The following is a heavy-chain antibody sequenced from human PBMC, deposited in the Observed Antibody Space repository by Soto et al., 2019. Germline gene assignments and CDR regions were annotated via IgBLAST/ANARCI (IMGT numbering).Heavy chain of an antibody. D-gene: IGHD6-19*01. CDR1: GFTFSNAW. V-gene: IGHV3-15*01. J-gene: IGHJ2*01. CDR2: IKSKTDGGTT. CDR3: TTDPNQGIAVAANIWYFDL. Sequence: EVQLVESGGGLVKPGGSLRLSCAASGFTFSNAWMSWVRQAPGKGLEWVGRIKSKTDGGTTDYAAPVKGRFTISRDDSKNTLYLQMNSLKTEDTAVYYCTTDPNQGIAVAANIWYFDLWGRGTLVTVSS.